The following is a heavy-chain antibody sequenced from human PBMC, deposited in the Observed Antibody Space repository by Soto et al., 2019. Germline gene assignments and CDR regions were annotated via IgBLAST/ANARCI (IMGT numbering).Heavy chain of an antibody. V-gene: IGHV2-70*11. CDR1: GFSLSSSGMC. Sequence: SGPTLVNPTQTLTLTCTFSGFSLSSSGMCVSWIRQPPGKALEWLARIDWDDDKYYSTSLKTRLTISKDTSKNQVVLTMTNMDPVDTATYYCARTMTTVTTAWFDPWGQGTLVTVSS. CDR3: ARTMTTVTTAWFDP. CDR2: IDWDDDK. J-gene: IGHJ5*02. D-gene: IGHD4-17*01.